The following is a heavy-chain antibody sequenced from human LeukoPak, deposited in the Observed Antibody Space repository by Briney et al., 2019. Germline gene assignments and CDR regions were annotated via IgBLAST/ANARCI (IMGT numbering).Heavy chain of an antibody. CDR2: ITNSGTTI. CDR1: GFTFTDYY. CDR3: ARDGANWFDP. D-gene: IGHD1-26*01. V-gene: IGHV3-11*01. Sequence: GGSLRLSCAASGFTFTDYYMSWIRQAPGKGLEWVSYITNSGTTIYYADSVKGRFTISRDNAKNSLYLQMNSLRAEDTAVYYCARDGANWFDPWGQGTLVTVSS. J-gene: IGHJ5*02.